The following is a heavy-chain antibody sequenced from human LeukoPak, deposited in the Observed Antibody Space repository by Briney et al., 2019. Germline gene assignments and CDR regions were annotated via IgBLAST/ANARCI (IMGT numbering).Heavy chain of an antibody. CDR1: GFTFSSYA. V-gene: IGHV3-23*01. J-gene: IGHJ4*02. CDR2: ISGSGGST. Sequence: GGSLRLSCAASGFTFSSYAMGRVRQAPGKGLEWVSGISGSGGSTYYADSVKGRFTISRDNSKNTLYLQMNSLRAEDTAVYYCAKALSSGTAAGSRFDYWGQGTLVTVSS. D-gene: IGHD6-13*01. CDR3: AKALSSGTAAGSRFDY.